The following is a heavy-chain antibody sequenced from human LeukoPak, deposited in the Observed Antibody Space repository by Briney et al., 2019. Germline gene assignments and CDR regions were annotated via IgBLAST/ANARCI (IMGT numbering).Heavy chain of an antibody. CDR1: GGSINSYY. Sequence: SETLSLTCNVSGGSINSYYWSWIRQPAGKGLEWIGRMYTSGSTNYNPSLKSRVTMSVDTSKNQFSLKLSSVTAADTAVYYCARGFGAVTTLDYWGKGTLVTVSS. CDR2: MYTSGST. CDR3: ARGFGAVTTLDY. J-gene: IGHJ4*02. D-gene: IGHD4-11*01. V-gene: IGHV4-4*07.